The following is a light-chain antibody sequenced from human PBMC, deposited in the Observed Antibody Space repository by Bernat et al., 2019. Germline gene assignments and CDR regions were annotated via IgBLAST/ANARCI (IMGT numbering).Light chain of an antibody. J-gene: IGKJ4*01. CDR2: AAS. V-gene: IGKV1-39*01. Sequence: DIQMTQSPTSLSASVGDRVSITCRASQNIGTSLNWYQQKPGKGPTLLIYAASRLQGGAPSRFSGSGSVTDFTLTISSLQLEDSATYFCQQTYTSHTFSGGTKVEI. CDR1: QNIGTS. CDR3: QQTYTSHT.